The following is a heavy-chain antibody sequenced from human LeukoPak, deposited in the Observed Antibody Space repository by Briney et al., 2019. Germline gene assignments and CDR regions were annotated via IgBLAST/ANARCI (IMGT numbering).Heavy chain of an antibody. D-gene: IGHD2-15*01. Sequence: ASVKVSCKASGYTFTGYYMHWVRQAPGQGLEWMGWINPNSGGTNYAQKFQGRVTMTRDTSISTAYMELSRLRSDDTAVYYCARDHACPYCSGGSCYPGVCWFDPWGQGTLVTVSS. CDR1: GYTFTGYY. CDR3: ARDHACPYCSGGSCYPGVCWFDP. V-gene: IGHV1-2*02. CDR2: INPNSGGT. J-gene: IGHJ5*02.